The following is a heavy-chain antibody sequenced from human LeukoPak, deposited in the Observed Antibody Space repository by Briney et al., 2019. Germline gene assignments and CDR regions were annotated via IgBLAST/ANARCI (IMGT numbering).Heavy chain of an antibody. CDR1: GFTVSTNF. Sequence: GGSLRLSCAASGFTVSTNFMTWVRQAPGKGMEWVSVIYRDGTTHYADSVKGRFTISRDSLRNTLDLQMNSLRAEDTAVYYCAKTGGPWDWGQGALVTVSS. CDR2: IYRDGTT. D-gene: IGHD7-27*01. J-gene: IGHJ4*02. CDR3: AKTGGPWD. V-gene: IGHV3-53*01.